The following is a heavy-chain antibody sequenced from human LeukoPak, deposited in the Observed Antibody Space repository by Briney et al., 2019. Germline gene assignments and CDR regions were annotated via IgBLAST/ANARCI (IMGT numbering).Heavy chain of an antibody. D-gene: IGHD6-13*01. Sequence: GGSLRLSCAASGFTFSSYAMRWVRQAPGRGLEWVAIISYDGRNKYYADYVKGRFTISRDNSKNTLYLQMNSLRVEDTAVYYCAREYSNSHDFWGQGTLVTVSS. J-gene: IGHJ4*02. V-gene: IGHV3-30*04. CDR3: AREYSNSHDF. CDR2: ISYDGRNK. CDR1: GFTFSSYA.